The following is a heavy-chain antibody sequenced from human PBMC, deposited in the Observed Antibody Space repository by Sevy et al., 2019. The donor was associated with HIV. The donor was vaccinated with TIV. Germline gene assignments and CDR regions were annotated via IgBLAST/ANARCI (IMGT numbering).Heavy chain of an antibody. J-gene: IGHJ4*02. Sequence: GGSLRLSCAISGFTVNDKYIIWVRQAPGKGLEWVSVIFSSGSTYCADSAKGRFTISRDNSKNTVDLQMNSVRAEDTAVYYCVSLFLSYRSDWSYFDYWGQGTLVTVSS. CDR1: GFTVNDKY. CDR3: VSLFLSYRSDWSYFDY. CDR2: IFSSGST. D-gene: IGHD6-19*01. V-gene: IGHV3-66*02.